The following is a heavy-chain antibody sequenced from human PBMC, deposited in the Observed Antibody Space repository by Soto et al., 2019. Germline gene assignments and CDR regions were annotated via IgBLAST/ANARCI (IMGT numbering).Heavy chain of an antibody. CDR3: TSGRLEVGATSGYYYGMDV. V-gene: IGHV3-73*01. CDR2: IRSKANSYAT. D-gene: IGHD1-26*01. CDR1: GFTFSGSA. Sequence: PGGSLRLSCAASGFTFSGSAMHWVRQASGKGLEWVGRIRSKANSYATAYAASVKGRFTISRDDSKNTAYLQMNSLKTEDTAVYYCTSGRLEVGATSGYYYGMDVWGQGTTVTVSS. J-gene: IGHJ6*02.